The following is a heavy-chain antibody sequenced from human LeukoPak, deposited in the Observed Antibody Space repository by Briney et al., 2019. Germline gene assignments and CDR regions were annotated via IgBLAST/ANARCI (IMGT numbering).Heavy chain of an antibody. Sequence: SETLSLTCIVSGGSVSSGGHYWGWIRQPPGKGLEWIGSIYYSGSTHYNPSLNNRVTIFIDMSKNQFSLRLNSVTATDTAVYYCARLVCGGGSCPAEFDYWGQGTLVTVSS. CDR3: ARLVCGGGSCPAEFDY. CDR2: IYYSGST. D-gene: IGHD2-15*01. V-gene: IGHV4-39*01. J-gene: IGHJ4*02. CDR1: GGSVSSGGHY.